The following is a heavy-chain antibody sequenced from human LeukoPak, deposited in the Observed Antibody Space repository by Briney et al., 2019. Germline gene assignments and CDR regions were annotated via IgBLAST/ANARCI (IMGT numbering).Heavy chain of an antibody. V-gene: IGHV4-4*09. Sequence: SETLSLTCTVSGGSISSYYWSWIRQPPGKGLEWIGYIYTSGSTNYNPSPKSRVTISVDTSKNQFSLKLSSVTAADTAVYYCARRARYCSSTSCSPPNYYYYYYMDVWGKGTTVTVSS. CDR1: GGSISSYY. D-gene: IGHD2-2*01. J-gene: IGHJ6*03. CDR3: ARRARYCSSTSCSPPNYYYYYYMDV. CDR2: IYTSGST.